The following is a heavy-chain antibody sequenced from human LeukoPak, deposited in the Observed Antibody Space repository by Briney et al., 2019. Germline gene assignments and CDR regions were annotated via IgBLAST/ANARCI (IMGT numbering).Heavy chain of an antibody. D-gene: IGHD3-10*01. CDR1: GFTFSSYW. Sequence: GGSLRLSCAASGFTFSSYWMSRVRQAPGKGLEWVANIKQDGSEKYYVDSVKGRFTISRDNSKNTLYLQMNSLRAEDTAVYYCANTPTDNMVRGVSPFDYWGQGTLVTVSS. J-gene: IGHJ4*02. CDR2: IKQDGSEK. V-gene: IGHV3-7*01. CDR3: ANTPTDNMVRGVSPFDY.